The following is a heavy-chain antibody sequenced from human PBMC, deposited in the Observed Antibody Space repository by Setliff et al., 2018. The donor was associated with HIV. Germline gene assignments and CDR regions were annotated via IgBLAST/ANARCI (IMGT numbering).Heavy chain of an antibody. Sequence: SVKVSCKASGVAFNYSFITWVRQAPGQGLEWMGGVVPTIHEATYAQKFQGRVTITADESATTVYMEMSGLTSEDTAIYYCARGADASGYFYREYFQHWGQGTLVTVSS. CDR3: ARGADASGYFYREYFQH. J-gene: IGHJ1*01. V-gene: IGHV1-69*13. CDR2: VVPTIHEA. D-gene: IGHD3-22*01. CDR1: GVAFNYSF.